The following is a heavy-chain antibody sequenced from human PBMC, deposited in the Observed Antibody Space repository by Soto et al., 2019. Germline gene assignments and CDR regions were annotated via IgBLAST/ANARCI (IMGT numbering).Heavy chain of an antibody. V-gene: IGHV3-11*06. CDR1: GFTFSDYY. J-gene: IGHJ3*02. CDR2: ISSTSSYT. D-gene: IGHD3-10*01. Sequence: PGGSLRLSCAASGFTFSDYYMSWFRQAPGKGLEWVSYISSTSSYTNYADSVKGRFTISRDNAKNSLYLQMNSLRAEDTAVYYCARDPGGSDDAFDIWGQGTMVTVSS. CDR3: ARDPGGSDDAFDI.